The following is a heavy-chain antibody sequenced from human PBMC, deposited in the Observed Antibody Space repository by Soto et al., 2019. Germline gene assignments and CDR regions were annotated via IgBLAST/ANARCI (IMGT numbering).Heavy chain of an antibody. CDR1: GFTFSSYG. CDR3: AKDLSYGCYVLIYYYYGMDV. V-gene: IGHV3-30*18. Sequence: QVQLVESGGGVVQPGRSLRLSCAASGFTFSSYGMHWVSQAPGKGLEWVAVISYDGSNKYYADSVKGRFTISRDNSKNTLSLQMNSLRAEDTAVYYCAKDLSYGCYVLIYYYYGMDVWGQGTTVTVSS. J-gene: IGHJ6*02. D-gene: IGHD5-12*01. CDR2: ISYDGSNK.